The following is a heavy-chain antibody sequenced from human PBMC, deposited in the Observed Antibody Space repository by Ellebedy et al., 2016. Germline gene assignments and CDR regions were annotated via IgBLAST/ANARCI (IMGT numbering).Heavy chain of an antibody. CDR2: IYYSGST. CDR3: ARSAYCGGDCYSIDY. V-gene: IGHV4-39*07. CDR1: GGSISSSSYY. Sequence: SETLSLTCTVSGGSISSSSYYWGWIRQPPGKGLEWIGSIYYSGSTYYNPSLKSRVTISVDTSKNQFSLKLSSVTAADTAVYYCARSAYCGGDCYSIDYWGQGTLVTVSS. J-gene: IGHJ4*02. D-gene: IGHD2-21*02.